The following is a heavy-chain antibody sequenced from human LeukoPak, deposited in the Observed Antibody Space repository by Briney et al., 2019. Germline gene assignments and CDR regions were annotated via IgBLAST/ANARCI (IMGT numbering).Heavy chain of an antibody. CDR1: GYTFTSYD. V-gene: IGHV1-8*01. D-gene: IGHD6-6*01. CDR3: ARGFRSGIAARLRRAGFDY. Sequence: ASVKVSCKASGYTFTSYDINWVRQATGQGLEWMGWMNPNSGNTGYAQKFQGRVTMTRNTSISTAYMELSSLRSEDTAVYYCARGFRSGIAARLRRAGFDYWGRGTLVTVSS. CDR2: MNPNSGNT. J-gene: IGHJ4*02.